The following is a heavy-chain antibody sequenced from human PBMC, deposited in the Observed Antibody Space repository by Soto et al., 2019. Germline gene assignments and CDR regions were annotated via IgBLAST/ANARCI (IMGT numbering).Heavy chain of an antibody. V-gene: IGHV1-69*13. Sequence: ASVKVSCKASGGTFSSYAISWVRQAPGQGLEWMGGIIPIFGTANYAQKFQGRVTITADESTSTAYMELSSLRSEDTAVYYCATLGATHPYYYYGMDVWGQGTTVTVS. CDR2: IIPIFGTA. J-gene: IGHJ6*02. CDR1: GGTFSSYA. CDR3: ATLGATHPYYYYGMDV. D-gene: IGHD1-26*01.